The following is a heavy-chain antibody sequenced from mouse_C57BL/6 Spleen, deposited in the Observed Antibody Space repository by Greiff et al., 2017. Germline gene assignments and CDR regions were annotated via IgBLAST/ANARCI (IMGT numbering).Heavy chain of an antibody. J-gene: IGHJ4*01. V-gene: IGHV1-64*01. CDR3: ARPYTVVGDYYAMDY. CDR2: IHPNSGST. D-gene: IGHD1-1*01. CDR1: GYTFTSYW. Sequence: QVQLQQSGAELVKPGASVKLSCKASGYTFTSYWMHWVKQRPGQGLEWIGMIHPNSGSTNYNEKFKSKATLTVDKASSTAYMQLSSLTSEDSAVYYCARPYTVVGDYYAMDYWGQGTSVTVSS.